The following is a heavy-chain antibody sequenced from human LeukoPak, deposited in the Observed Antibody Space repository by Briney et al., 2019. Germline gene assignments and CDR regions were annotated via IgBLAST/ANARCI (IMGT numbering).Heavy chain of an antibody. V-gene: IGHV1-69*05. Sequence: KVSCKASGGTFSSYAISWVRQAPGQGLEWMGGIIPIFGTANYAQKFQGRVTITTDESTSTAYMELSSLRSEDTAVYYCASCLSTEGYYYYYYMDVWGKGTTVTVSS. CDR3: ASCLSTEGYYYYYYMDV. CDR1: GGTFSSYA. D-gene: IGHD5/OR15-5a*01. J-gene: IGHJ6*03. CDR2: IIPIFGTA.